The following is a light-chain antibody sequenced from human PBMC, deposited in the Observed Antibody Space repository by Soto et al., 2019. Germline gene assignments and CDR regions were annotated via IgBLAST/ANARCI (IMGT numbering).Light chain of an antibody. Sequence: VSSSIGDRVTITCRASESISTWLAWYQQKPGKAPKLLIYDASSLQSGVPSRFSGSGSGTEFTLTISSLQPEDFTSYYCQLSKSLLIPFGQGRRPET. CDR3: QLSKSLLIP. CDR2: DAS. V-gene: IGKV1-5*01. J-gene: IGKJ5*01. CDR1: ESISTW.